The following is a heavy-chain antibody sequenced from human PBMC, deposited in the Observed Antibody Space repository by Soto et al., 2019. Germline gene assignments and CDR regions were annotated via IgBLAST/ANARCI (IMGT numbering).Heavy chain of an antibody. CDR2: IYYSGST. CDR3: ARDRGSAGMDV. J-gene: IGHJ6*02. CDR1: GGSMNNYY. D-gene: IGHD3-10*01. V-gene: IGHV4-59*01. Sequence: SETLSLTCTVSGGSMNNYYWSWIRQPPGKGLEWIGYIYYSGSTNYNPSLKSRVTISVDTSKNQFSLKLSSVTAADTAVYYCARDRGSAGMDVWGQGTTVTAP.